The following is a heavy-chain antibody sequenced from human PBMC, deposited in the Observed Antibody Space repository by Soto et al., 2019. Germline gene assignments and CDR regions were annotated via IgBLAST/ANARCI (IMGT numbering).Heavy chain of an antibody. CDR3: ARSITMVRGVIGY. D-gene: IGHD3-10*01. CDR1: GGSFSGYY. J-gene: IGHJ4*02. Sequence: SETLSLTCAVYGGSFSGYYWSWIRQPPGKGLEWIGEINHSGSTNYNPPLKSRVTISVDTSKNQFSLKLSSVTAADTAVYYCARSITMVRGVIGYWGQGTLVTVSS. V-gene: IGHV4-34*01. CDR2: INHSGST.